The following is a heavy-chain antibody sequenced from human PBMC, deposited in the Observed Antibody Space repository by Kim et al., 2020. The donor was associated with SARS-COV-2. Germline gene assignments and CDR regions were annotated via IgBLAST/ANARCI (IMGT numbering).Heavy chain of an antibody. J-gene: IGHJ3*02. CDR1: GFTFSSYW. CDR3: ARDCSSTSCYDAFDI. Sequence: GGSLRLSCAASGFTFSSYWMHWVRQAPGKGLVWVSRINSDGSSTSYADSVKGRFTISRDNANNTLYLQMNSLRAEDTAVYYCARDCSSTSCYDAFDIWGQGTMVTVSS. CDR2: INSDGSST. V-gene: IGHV3-74*01. D-gene: IGHD2-2*01.